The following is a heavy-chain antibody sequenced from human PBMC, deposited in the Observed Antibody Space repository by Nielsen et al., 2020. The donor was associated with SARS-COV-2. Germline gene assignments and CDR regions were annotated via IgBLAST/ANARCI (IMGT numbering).Heavy chain of an antibody. CDR3: ARGNGWGSYFDY. J-gene: IGHJ4*02. V-gene: IGHV3-30-3*01. CDR2: ISYDGSNK. Sequence: GALRLSCAASGFTFSSYAMHWVRPAPGKGLEWVAVISYDGSNKYYADSVKGRFTISRDNSKNTLYLQMNSLRAEDTALYYCARGNGWGSYFDYWGQGTLVTVSS. CDR1: GFTFSSYA. D-gene: IGHD7-27*01.